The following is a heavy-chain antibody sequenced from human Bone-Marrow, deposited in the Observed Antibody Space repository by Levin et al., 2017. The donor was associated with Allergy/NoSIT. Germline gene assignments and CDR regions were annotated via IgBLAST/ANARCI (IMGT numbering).Heavy chain of an antibody. CDR3: AKHQSAYHSHYDGMDV. CDR2: IRDSGDSP. CDR1: GFTFSSYA. Sequence: GESLKISCAASGFTFSSYAMSWVRQDPVKGLEWVSAIRDSGDSPYYADSVKGRFTISRDNAKNTLYLQMTSLRAEDTAVYFCAKHQSAYHSHYDGMDVWGQGTTVTVTS. J-gene: IGHJ6*02. V-gene: IGHV3-23*01. D-gene: IGHD3-3*01.